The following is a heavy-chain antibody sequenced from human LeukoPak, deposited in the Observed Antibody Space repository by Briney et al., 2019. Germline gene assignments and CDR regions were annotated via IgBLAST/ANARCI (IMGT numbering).Heavy chain of an antibody. D-gene: IGHD3-9*01. CDR2: SSAYNGNT. V-gene: IGHV1-18*04. CDR3: ARGSRYFDWLLYGDFDY. Sequence: ASVKVSCKASGYTFTSYGIIWVRQAPGQGLEWMGWSSAYNGNTNYAQKFRGRVTMTTDTSTSTAYMELRSLRSDDTAVYYCARGSRYFDWLLYGDFDYWGQGTLVTVSS. J-gene: IGHJ4*02. CDR1: GYTFTSYG.